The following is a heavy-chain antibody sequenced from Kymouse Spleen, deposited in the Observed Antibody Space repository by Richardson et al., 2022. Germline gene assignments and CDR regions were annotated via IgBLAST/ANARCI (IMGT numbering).Heavy chain of an antibody. CDR3: AKEDNWNIYYYYYGMDV. V-gene: IGHV3-30*18. J-gene: IGHJ6*02. CDR1: GFTFSSYG. CDR2: ISYDGSNK. Sequence: QVQLVESGGGVVQPGRSLRLSCAASGFTFSSYGMHWVRQAPGKGLEWVAVISYDGSNKYYADSVKGRFTISRDNSKNTLYLQMNSLRAEDTAVYYCAKEDNWNIYYYYYGMDVWGQGTTVTVSS. D-gene: IGHD1-20*01,IGHD1-7*01.